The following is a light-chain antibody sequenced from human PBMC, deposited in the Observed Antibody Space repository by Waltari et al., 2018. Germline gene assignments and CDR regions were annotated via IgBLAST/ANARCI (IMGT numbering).Light chain of an antibody. Sequence: EVVLSQPPATLSLSPGERVTLSCRSSQSVSVTLAWYQQRPGQSPRLLIYSASTRATGIPARFSCSGYGKEFALTISHLESEDFAVYYCQQSHNWPPLTFGGGTKVELK. CDR2: SAS. J-gene: IGKJ4*01. CDR3: QQSHNWPPLT. V-gene: IGKV3-15*01. CDR1: QSVSVT.